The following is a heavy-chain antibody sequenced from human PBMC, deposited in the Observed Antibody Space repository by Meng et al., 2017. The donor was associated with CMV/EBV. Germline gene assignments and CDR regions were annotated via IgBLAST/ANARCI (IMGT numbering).Heavy chain of an antibody. J-gene: IGHJ4*02. CDR1: GGSISSGGYY. CDR2: IYYSGST. D-gene: IGHD3-3*01. V-gene: IGHV4-31*03. CDR3: ARGMSDFWSGYLDY. Sequence: SETLSLTCTVSGGSISSGGYYWSWIRQHPGKGLEWIGYIYYSGSTYYNPSLKSRVTISVDTSKNQFSLKLSSVTAADTAVYYCARGMSDFWSGYLDYWGQGTLVTVSS.